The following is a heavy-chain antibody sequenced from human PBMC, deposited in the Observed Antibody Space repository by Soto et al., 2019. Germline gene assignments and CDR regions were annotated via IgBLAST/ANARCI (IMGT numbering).Heavy chain of an antibody. J-gene: IGHJ6*02. CDR3: ARIFTGPPGGIRYYGMDV. CDR1: GFSLSTSGMR. Sequence: SRPTLVNPTQTLTLTCTFSGFSLSTSGMRVSWIRQPPGKALEWLARIDWDDDKFYSTSLKTRLTISKDTTKNQVVLIMTDMDPVDTATYYCARIFTGPPGGIRYYGMDVWGQGTTVTVSS. V-gene: IGHV2-70*04. D-gene: IGHD6-13*01. CDR2: IDWDDDK.